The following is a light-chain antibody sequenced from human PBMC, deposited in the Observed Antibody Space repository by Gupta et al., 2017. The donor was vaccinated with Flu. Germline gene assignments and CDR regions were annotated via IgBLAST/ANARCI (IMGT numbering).Light chain of an antibody. CDR2: DNY. V-gene: IGLV1-51*01. J-gene: IGLJ3*02. Sequence: KVTISCSGSSSNIGSEYVEWFQQFPGTAPKLLIYDNYKRPSGIPDRFSGSKSGTSATLGITGLQTGDEADYYCGTWDRRLSIWVFGGGTKVTVL. CDR1: SSNIGSEY. CDR3: GTWDRRLSIWV.